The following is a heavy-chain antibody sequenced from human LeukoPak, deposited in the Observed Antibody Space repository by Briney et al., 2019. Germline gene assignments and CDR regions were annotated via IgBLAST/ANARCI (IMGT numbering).Heavy chain of an antibody. V-gene: IGHV3-30*04. J-gene: IGHJ4*02. Sequence: GGSLRPSCAASGFTFSSYAMHWVRQAPGKGLEWVAVISYDGSNKYYADSVKGRFTISRDNSKNTLYLQMNSLRAEDTAVYYCASLPYTSYYFDYWGQGTLVTVSS. CDR2: ISYDGSNK. CDR3: ASLPYTSYYFDY. CDR1: GFTFSSYA. D-gene: IGHD1-14*01.